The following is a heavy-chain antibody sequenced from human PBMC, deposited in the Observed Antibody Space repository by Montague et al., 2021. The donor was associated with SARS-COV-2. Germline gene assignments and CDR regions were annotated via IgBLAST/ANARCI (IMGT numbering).Heavy chain of an antibody. CDR2: INHSGST. CDR1: GGSFSGYY. CDR3: ARGGRILLWFGELLSGGDYYGMDV. V-gene: IGHV4-34*01. J-gene: IGHJ6*02. D-gene: IGHD3-10*01. Sequence: SETLSLTCAVYGGSFSGYYWSWIRQPPGKGLEWIGEINHSGSTNYSPSLKSRVTISVDTSKNQFSLKLSSVTAADTAVYYCARGGRILLWFGELLSGGDYYGMDVWGQGTTVTVSS.